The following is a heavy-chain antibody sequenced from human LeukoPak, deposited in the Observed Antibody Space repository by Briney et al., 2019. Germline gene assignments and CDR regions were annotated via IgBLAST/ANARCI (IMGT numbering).Heavy chain of an antibody. CDR2: IEQDGSEK. CDR3: ARGLRYSSGWYFDY. Sequence: AGGSLRLSCVVSGITFSNYWMSWVRQAPGKGLEWVANIEQDGSEKYYVDSVKGRFTISRDNAKNSLYLQMNSLRAEDTAVYYCARGLRYSSGWYFDYWGQGTLVTVSS. CDR1: GITFSNYW. D-gene: IGHD6-19*01. V-gene: IGHV3-7*01. J-gene: IGHJ4*02.